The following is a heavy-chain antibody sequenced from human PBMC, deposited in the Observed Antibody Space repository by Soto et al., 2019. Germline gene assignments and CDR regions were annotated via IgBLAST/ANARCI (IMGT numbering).Heavy chain of an antibody. V-gene: IGHV3-21*02. D-gene: IGHD4-17*01. CDR1: GFTFSSYN. Sequence: EVQLVESGGGPVKPGGSLRLSCAAAGFTFSSYNFNWVRQAPGEGLQWVSFISGTSRYIYYADSVKGRFTISRDNAKNSLYLQMNSLTAEDTAVYYCARSNGDSYPDYWGQGTLVTVSS. J-gene: IGHJ4*02. CDR3: ARSNGDSYPDY. CDR2: ISGTSRYI.